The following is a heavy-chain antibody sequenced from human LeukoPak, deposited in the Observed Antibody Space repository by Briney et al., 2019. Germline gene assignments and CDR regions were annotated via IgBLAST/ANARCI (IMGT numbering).Heavy chain of an antibody. Sequence: SETLSLTCTVSGGSISSSSYYWGWIRQPPGKGLEWIGSIYYSGSTYYNPSLKSRVTISVDTSKYQFSLKLSSVTAADTAVYYCARTWEDAFDIWGQGTLVTVSS. J-gene: IGHJ3*02. CDR3: ARTWEDAFDI. CDR2: IYYSGST. V-gene: IGHV4-39*07. D-gene: IGHD1-26*01. CDR1: GGSISSSSYY.